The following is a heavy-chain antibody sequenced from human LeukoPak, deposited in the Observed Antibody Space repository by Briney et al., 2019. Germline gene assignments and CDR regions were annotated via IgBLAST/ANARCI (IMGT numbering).Heavy chain of an antibody. V-gene: IGHV4-4*07. Sequence: PSETLSLTCTVSGGSISSYYWSWIRQPAGKGLEWLGRIYTRGSTNYNPSLKSRVTMSVDTSKNQFSLKLSSVTAADTAVYYCAKQSAAYDILTGSVFNWFDPWGQGTLVTVSS. CDR1: GGSISSYY. D-gene: IGHD3-9*01. CDR2: IYTRGST. CDR3: AKQSAAYDILTGSVFNWFDP. J-gene: IGHJ5*02.